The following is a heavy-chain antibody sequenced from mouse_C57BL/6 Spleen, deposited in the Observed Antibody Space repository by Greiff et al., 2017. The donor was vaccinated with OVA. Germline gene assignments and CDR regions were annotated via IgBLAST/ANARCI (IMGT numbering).Heavy chain of an antibody. V-gene: IGHV1-69*01. CDR2: IDPSDSYT. D-gene: IGHD4-1*01. CDR3: ARKTGTDYFDD. J-gene: IGHJ2*01. Sequence: VQLQQPGAELVMPGASVKLSCKASGYTFTSYWMHWVKQRPGQGLEWIGEIDPSDSYTNYNQKFKGKSTLTVDKSSSTAYMQLSSLTSEDSAVYYCARKTGTDYFDDWGQGTTLTVSS. CDR1: GYTFTSYW.